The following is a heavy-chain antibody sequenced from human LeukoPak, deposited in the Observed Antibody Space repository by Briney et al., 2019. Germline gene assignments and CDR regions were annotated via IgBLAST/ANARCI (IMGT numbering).Heavy chain of an antibody. CDR3: ARTGARYCSSTSCYGYFDY. CDR1: GFTFSSYW. J-gene: IGHJ4*02. V-gene: IGHV3-7*01. D-gene: IGHD2-2*01. Sequence: GGSLRLSCAASGFTFSSYWMSWVRQAPGKGLEWVANIKQDGSEKYYVDSVKGRFTISRDNSKNTLYLQMNSLRAEDTAVYYCARTGARYCSSTSCYGYFDYWGQGTLVTVSS. CDR2: IKQDGSEK.